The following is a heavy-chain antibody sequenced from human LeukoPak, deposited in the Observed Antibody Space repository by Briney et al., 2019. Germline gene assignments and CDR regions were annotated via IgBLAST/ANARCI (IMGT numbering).Heavy chain of an antibody. CDR3: ARKYYDFWSGYAHDYYYGMDV. J-gene: IGHJ6*02. V-gene: IGHV3-23*01. D-gene: IGHD3-3*01. CDR2: ISGSGGST. Sequence: GGSLRLSCAASGFTFSSYAMSWVRQAPGKGLEWVSAISGSGGSTYYADSVKGRFTISRDNSKNTLYLQMNSLRAEDTAVYYCARKYYDFWSGYAHDYYYGMDVWGQGTTVTVSS. CDR1: GFTFSSYA.